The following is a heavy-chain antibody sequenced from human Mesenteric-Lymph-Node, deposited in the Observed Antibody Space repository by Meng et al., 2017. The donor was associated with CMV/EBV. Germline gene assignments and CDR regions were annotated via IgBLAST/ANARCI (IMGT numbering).Heavy chain of an antibody. D-gene: IGHD2-2*01. J-gene: IGHJ4*02. Sequence: GESLKISCAASGFTFSTYAMSWVRQAPGKGLEWVSAISGSGGSTYYADSVKGRFTISRDNSKNTVYLQMNSLRAEDTAVYYCAKGQYQLVYSFDYWGQGTLVTVSS. CDR3: AKGQYQLVYSFDY. CDR1: GFTFSTYA. V-gene: IGHV3-23*01. CDR2: ISGSGGST.